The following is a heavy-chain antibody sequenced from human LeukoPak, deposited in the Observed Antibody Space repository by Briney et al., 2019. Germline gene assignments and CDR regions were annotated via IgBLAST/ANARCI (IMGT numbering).Heavy chain of an antibody. V-gene: IGHV3-11*01. CDR2: VSSSGNTI. CDR1: GFSFSDYY. J-gene: IGHJ4*02. CDR3: ARERTYYCDYYFDY. Sequence: GGSLRLSCAASGFSFSDYYMSWVRQAPGGGLGWVSNVSSSGNTIYYADSVKGRFTISRDNAKNSLYRQMKSLRAEDTDVYYCARERTYYCDYYFDYWGQGTLVTVSS. D-gene: IGHD4-17*01.